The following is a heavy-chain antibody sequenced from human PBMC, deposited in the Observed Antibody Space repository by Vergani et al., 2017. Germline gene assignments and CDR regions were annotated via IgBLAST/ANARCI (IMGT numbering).Heavy chain of an antibody. Sequence: QVQLQESGPGLVKPSETLSLTCAVSGYSISSGYYWGWIRQPPGKGLEWIGSIYHSGSTYYNPSLMSRVTISVDTSKNQFSLQLSSVTAADTAVYYCASFSSTEDYWGQGTLVTVSS. D-gene: IGHD6-13*01. CDR2: IYHSGST. CDR3: ASFSSTEDY. J-gene: IGHJ4*02. V-gene: IGHV4-38-2*01. CDR1: GYSISSGYY.